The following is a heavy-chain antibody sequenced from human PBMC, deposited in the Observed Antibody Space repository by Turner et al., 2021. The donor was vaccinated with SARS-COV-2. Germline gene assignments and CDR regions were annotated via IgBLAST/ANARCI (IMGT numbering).Heavy chain of an antibody. CDR2: FDPEDVKT. Sequence: QVQLVQSGAEVKKPGASVKVSCKVSGYTLTELSMHWVRQAPGKGLECMGGFDPEDVKTIYAQKFQGRVTMTEDTSTDTAYMALSSLRSEDTAVYYCATGYAYCGGDCSIDYWGQGTLVTVSS. J-gene: IGHJ4*02. CDR1: GYTLTELS. CDR3: ATGYAYCGGDCSIDY. D-gene: IGHD2-21*02. V-gene: IGHV1-24*01.